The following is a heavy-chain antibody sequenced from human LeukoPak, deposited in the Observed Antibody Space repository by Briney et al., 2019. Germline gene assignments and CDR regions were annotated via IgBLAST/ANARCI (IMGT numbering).Heavy chain of an antibody. V-gene: IGHV4-39*01. CDR1: GGSISSSSYY. D-gene: IGHD3-9*01. Sequence: PSEALSLTCTVSGGSISSSSYYWGWIRQPPGKGLEWIGSIYYSGSTYYNPSLKSRVTISVDTSKNQFSLKLSSVTAADTAVYYCATTKYFDWYYYFDYWGQGTLVTVSS. J-gene: IGHJ4*02. CDR2: IYYSGST. CDR3: ATTKYFDWYYYFDY.